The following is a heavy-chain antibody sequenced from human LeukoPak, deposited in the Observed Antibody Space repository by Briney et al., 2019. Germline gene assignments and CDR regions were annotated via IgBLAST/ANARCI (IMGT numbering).Heavy chain of an antibody. CDR2: INHSGST. Sequence: SETLSLTCAVYGGSFSGYYWSWIRQPPGKGLEWIGEINHSGSTNYNPSLKSRVTISVHTSKNRFSLKLSSVTAADTAVYYCATQPVAGYFDYWGQGTLVTVSS. J-gene: IGHJ4*02. D-gene: IGHD6-19*01. V-gene: IGHV4-34*01. CDR1: GGSFSGYY. CDR3: ATQPVAGYFDY.